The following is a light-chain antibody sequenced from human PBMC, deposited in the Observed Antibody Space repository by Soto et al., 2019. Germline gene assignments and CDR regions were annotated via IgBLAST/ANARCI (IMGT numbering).Light chain of an antibody. Sequence: QSALTQPPSVSGSPGQSVTISCTGTSTDFVSYNRVSWYQQPPGTAPKLMIYEVNYRPSGVSDRFSGSKSGNTASLTISGLQAEDEADYYCSSYTNSTTLVVFGGGTKLTVL. CDR1: STDFVSYNR. V-gene: IGLV2-18*02. CDR3: SSYTNSTTLVV. J-gene: IGLJ2*01. CDR2: EVN.